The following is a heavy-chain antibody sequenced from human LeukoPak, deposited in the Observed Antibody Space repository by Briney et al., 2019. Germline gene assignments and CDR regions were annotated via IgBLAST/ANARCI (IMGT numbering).Heavy chain of an antibody. J-gene: IGHJ4*02. Sequence: GRSLRLSRAASGFTFSSYAMHWVRQAPGKGLEWVAVISYDGSNKYYADSVKGRFTISRDNSKNTLYLQMNSLRAVDTAVYHCASDGFGFRRIVVVPAAIDSWGQGTLVTVSS. V-gene: IGHV3-30-3*01. D-gene: IGHD2-2*01. CDR3: ASDGFGFRRIVVVPAAIDS. CDR2: ISYDGSNK. CDR1: GFTFSSYA.